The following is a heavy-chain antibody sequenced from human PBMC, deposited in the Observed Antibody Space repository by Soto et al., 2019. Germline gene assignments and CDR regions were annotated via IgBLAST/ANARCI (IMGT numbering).Heavy chain of an antibody. V-gene: IGHV1-2*02. Sequence: GASVKVSCKPYGYSFTDYYIHWVRQAPGQGLEWMGWINTYSGGTNYAQQFQGRVAMTRDTSISTAYIELRSLRSDDTAVYYCARRGGYRAPSDYWAQGTLVTVSS. D-gene: IGHD5-12*01. CDR1: GYSFTDYY. CDR3: ARRGGYRAPSDY. CDR2: INTYSGGT. J-gene: IGHJ4*02.